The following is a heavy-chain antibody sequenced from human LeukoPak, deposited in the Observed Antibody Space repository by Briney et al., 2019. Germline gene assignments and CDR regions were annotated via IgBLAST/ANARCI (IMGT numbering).Heavy chain of an antibody. D-gene: IGHD1-7*01. CDR3: ARAPGRSGTTNY. V-gene: IGHV1-58*01. J-gene: IGHJ4*02. CDR1: GFTFTSSA. Sequence: GASVKVSCKASGFTFTSSAVQWVRQARGQRLEWIGWIVVGSGNTNYAQKFQERVTITRDMSTSTAYMELSSLRSEDTAVYYCARAPGRSGTTNYWGQGTLVTVSS. CDR2: IVVGSGNT.